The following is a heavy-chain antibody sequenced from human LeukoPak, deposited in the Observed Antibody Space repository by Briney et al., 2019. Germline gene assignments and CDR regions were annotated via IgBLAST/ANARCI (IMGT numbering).Heavy chain of an antibody. Sequence: ASVKVSCKATAYKFTKIYMHWVRQAPGQGLEWMGIINTRDISARYYQKFQGRVIMTSDMTTNTIYMELSSLRSEDTAVYYCARDRVDSSGYFVPFDYWGQGTLVTVSS. D-gene: IGHD3-22*01. J-gene: IGHJ4*02. V-gene: IGHV1-46*01. CDR2: INTRDISA. CDR3: ARDRVDSSGYFVPFDY. CDR1: AYKFTKIY.